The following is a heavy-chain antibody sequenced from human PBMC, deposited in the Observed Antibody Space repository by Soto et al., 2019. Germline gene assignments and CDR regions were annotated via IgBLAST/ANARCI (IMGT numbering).Heavy chain of an antibody. CDR3: ARDPGYSYGNT. V-gene: IGHV3-74*01. Sequence: GGSLRLSCAASGFTFSSYWMHWVRQAPGKGLVWVSRINSDGTSISYADSVKGRFTISRDNAKNTLYLQMNSLRAEDTAVYYCARDPGYSYGNTWGQGTLVTVSS. CDR1: GFTFSSYW. CDR2: INSDGTSI. D-gene: IGHD5-18*01. J-gene: IGHJ5*02.